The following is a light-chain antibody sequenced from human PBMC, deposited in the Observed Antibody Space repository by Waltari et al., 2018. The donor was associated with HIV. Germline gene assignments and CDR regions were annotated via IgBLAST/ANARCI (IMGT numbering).Light chain of an antibody. Sequence: DIVLTQFPVTLSSSPGERVTLSCRASQSVNNKLSWYQQRPGQAPRLLIYDASMRATGIPARFSGSGSGTDFTLTISSLDPDDFVVYYCQQRDSWPLTFGGGTKVEIK. J-gene: IGKJ4*01. CDR3: QQRDSWPLT. V-gene: IGKV3-11*01. CDR1: QSVNNK. CDR2: DAS.